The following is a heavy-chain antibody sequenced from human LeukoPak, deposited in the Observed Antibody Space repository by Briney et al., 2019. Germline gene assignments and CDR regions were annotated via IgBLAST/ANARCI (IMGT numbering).Heavy chain of an antibody. CDR2: IKEDGSEK. J-gene: IGHJ6*03. D-gene: IGHD3-9*01. CDR3: ARVSLLDYDILTGYYAHYYYYYMDV. CDR1: GFTFSSYW. V-gene: IGHV3-7*01. Sequence: GGSLRLSCAASGFTFSSYWMSWVRQAPGKGLEWVANIKEDGSEKNYVDSVKGRFTISRDNAKNSLYLQMNSLRAEDTAVYYCARVSLLDYDILTGYYAHYYYYYMDVWGKGTTVTVSS.